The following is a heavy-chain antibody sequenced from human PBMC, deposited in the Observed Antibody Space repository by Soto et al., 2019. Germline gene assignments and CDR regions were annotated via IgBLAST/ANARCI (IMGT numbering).Heavy chain of an antibody. CDR3: ARDTDQYDFWGGALDS. D-gene: IGHD3-3*01. Sequence: QLVESGGGVVQPERSLKLTCTASNFVFSVYSLHWVRQAPGKGLEWVALISYDGGNKYYADSVKGRFTISRDNSKNTLYLPMNSLRREDTAVYYCARDTDQYDFWGGALDSWGQGPLVTVSS. J-gene: IGHJ4*02. V-gene: IGHV3-30-3*01. CDR1: NFVFSVYS. CDR2: ISYDGGNK.